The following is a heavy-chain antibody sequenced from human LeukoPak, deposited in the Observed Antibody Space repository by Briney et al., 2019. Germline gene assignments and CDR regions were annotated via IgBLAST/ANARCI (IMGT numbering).Heavy chain of an antibody. D-gene: IGHD6-6*01. CDR3: ARDAIIAVRPGRLDYYGMDV. V-gene: IGHV3-23*01. CDR1: GFTFSSYA. J-gene: IGHJ6*02. Sequence: GGSLRLSCAASGFTFSSYAMSWVRQAPGKGLEWVSAISGSGGSTYYADSVKGRFTISRDNSKNTLYLQMNSLRAEDTAMYYCARDAIIAVRPGRLDYYGMDVWGQGTTVTVSS. CDR2: ISGSGGST.